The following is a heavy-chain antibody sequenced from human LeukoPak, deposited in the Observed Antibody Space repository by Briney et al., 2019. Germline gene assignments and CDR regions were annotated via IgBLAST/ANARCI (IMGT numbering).Heavy chain of an antibody. V-gene: IGHV3-48*04. CDR1: GFTFSSYS. D-gene: IGHD6-13*01. CDR2: ISSSSSTR. J-gene: IGHJ2*01. CDR3: ARGGSVAATDYWYSDL. Sequence: PGGSLRLSCAASGFTFSSYSMNWVRQAPGKGLEWVSYISSSSSTRYYADSVKGRFTISRDNAKNSLYLQMNSLRAEDTAVYYCARGGSVAATDYWYSDLWGRGTLVTVSS.